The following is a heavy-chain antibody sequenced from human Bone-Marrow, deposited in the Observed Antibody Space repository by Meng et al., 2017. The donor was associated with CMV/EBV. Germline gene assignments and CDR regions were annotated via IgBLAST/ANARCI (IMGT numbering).Heavy chain of an antibody. CDR1: GGSFSGYY. CDR2: INHSGST. V-gene: IGHV4-34*01. J-gene: IGHJ4*02. Sequence: SETLSLTCAVDGGSFSGYYWSWIRQPPGKGLEWIGEINHSGSTNYNPSLKSRVTISVDTSKNQFSLKLSSVTAADTAVYYCARHFNDFGSGVGFDYWGQGTLVTVSS. D-gene: IGHD3-3*01. CDR3: ARHFNDFGSGVGFDY.